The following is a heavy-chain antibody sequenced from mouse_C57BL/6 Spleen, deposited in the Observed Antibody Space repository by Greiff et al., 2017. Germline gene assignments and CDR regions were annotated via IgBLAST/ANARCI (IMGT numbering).Heavy chain of an antibody. CDR1: GYTFTSYW. CDR3: AGGGLLPYYFDY. CDR2: IDPSDSET. J-gene: IGHJ2*01. D-gene: IGHD2-3*01. Sequence: QVQLQQPGAELVRPGSSVKLSCKASGYTFTSYWMHWVKQRPIQGLEWIGNIDPSDSETHYNQKFKDKATLTVDKSSSTAYMQLSSLTSEDSAVYYCAGGGLLPYYFDYWGQGTTLTVSS. V-gene: IGHV1-52*01.